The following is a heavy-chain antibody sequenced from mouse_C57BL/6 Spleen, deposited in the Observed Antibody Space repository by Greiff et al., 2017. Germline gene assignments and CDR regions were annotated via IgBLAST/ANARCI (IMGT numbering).Heavy chain of an antibody. Sequence: EVHLVESGEGLVKPGGSLKLSCAASGFPFSSYAMSLVRQTPEKRLEWVAYISSGGDYIYYAAPVTGRFTISRDNARNTLYLQMSSLKSEDTDMYYCTREGITTVVAKGHFDVWGTGTTVTVSS. D-gene: IGHD1-1*01. J-gene: IGHJ1*03. CDR3: TREGITTVVAKGHFDV. CDR1: GFPFSSYA. CDR2: ISSGGDYI. V-gene: IGHV5-9-1*02.